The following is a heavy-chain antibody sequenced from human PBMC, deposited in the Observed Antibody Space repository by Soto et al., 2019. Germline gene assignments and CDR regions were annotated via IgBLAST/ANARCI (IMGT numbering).Heavy chain of an antibody. Sequence: SETLSLTCTVSGGSISSSSYYWGWIRQPPGKGLEWIGSIYYSGSTYYNPSLKSRVTISVDTSKNQFSLKLSSVTAADKAVYYCARLTYYYYMDVWGKGTTVTVSS. J-gene: IGHJ6*03. CDR2: IYYSGST. CDR3: ARLTYYYYMDV. CDR1: GGSISSSSYY. V-gene: IGHV4-39*01.